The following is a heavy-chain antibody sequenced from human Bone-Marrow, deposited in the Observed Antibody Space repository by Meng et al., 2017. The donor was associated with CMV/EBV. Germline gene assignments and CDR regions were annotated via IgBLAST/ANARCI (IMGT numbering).Heavy chain of an antibody. D-gene: IGHD1-14*01. CDR3: ARDRKTTDYFDY. J-gene: IGHJ4*02. Sequence: GGSLRLSCAVSGFIFSSYSMNWVRQARGNGLEWVSSISGSSRYIYYADSVKGRFTISRDNAKNSLYLQMNRLSAEDTAVYYCARDRKTTDYFDYWGRGTLVTVSS. V-gene: IGHV3-21*01. CDR2: ISGSSRYI. CDR1: GFIFSSYS.